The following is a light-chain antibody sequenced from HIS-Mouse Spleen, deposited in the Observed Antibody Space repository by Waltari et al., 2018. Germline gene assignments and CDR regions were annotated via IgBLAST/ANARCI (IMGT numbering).Light chain of an antibody. CDR3: QQYGSSSALT. CDR2: GAS. CDR1: QSVSSSY. V-gene: IGKV3-20*01. Sequence: EIVLTQSPGTLSLSPGERATPSCRASQSVSSSYLAWYQQEPGQAPRLLIYGASSRATGIPDRFSGSGSGTDFTLTISRLEPEDFAVYYCQQYGSSSALTFGGGTKVEIK. J-gene: IGKJ4*01.